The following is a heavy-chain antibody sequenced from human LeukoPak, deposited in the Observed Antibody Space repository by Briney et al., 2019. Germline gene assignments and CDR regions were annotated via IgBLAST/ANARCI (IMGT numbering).Heavy chain of an antibody. J-gene: IGHJ3*02. V-gene: IGHV3-48*03. CDR1: GFTFSSYE. CDR2: ISSSGSTI. CDR3: ARDISGAFDI. Sequence: GGSLRLSCAASGFTFSSYEMNWVRQAPGKGLEWVSYISSSGSTIYYADSVKGRFTISRDNSKNTLYLQMNSLRAEDTAVYYCARDISGAFDIWGQGTMVTVSS.